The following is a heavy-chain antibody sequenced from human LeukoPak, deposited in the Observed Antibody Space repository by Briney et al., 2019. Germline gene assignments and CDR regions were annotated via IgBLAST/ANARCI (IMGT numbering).Heavy chain of an antibody. D-gene: IGHD5-12*01. CDR3: ARQIVATMGFDY. J-gene: IGHJ4*02. V-gene: IGHV4-39*07. CDR1: GGSISSSSYY. Sequence: PSETLSLTCTVSGGSISSSSYYLGWIRQPPGKGLEWIGSIYYSGSTYYNVSLKSRVTISVDTSKNQFSLKLSSVTAADTAVYYCARQIVATMGFDYWGQGTLVTVSS. CDR2: IYYSGST.